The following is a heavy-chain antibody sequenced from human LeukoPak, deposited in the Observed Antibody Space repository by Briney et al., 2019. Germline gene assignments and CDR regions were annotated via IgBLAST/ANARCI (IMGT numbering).Heavy chain of an antibody. D-gene: IGHD6-6*01. Sequence: ASVKVSCKVSGYTFTDYYMHWVQQAPGKGLEWMGLVDPEDGETIYAEKFQGRGTITADTSTDTAYMELSSLRSEDTAVYYCATFGGDSSSSPLYYFDYWGQGTLVTVSS. CDR1: GYTFTDYY. V-gene: IGHV1-69-2*01. CDR3: ATFGGDSSSSPLYYFDY. J-gene: IGHJ4*02. CDR2: VDPEDGET.